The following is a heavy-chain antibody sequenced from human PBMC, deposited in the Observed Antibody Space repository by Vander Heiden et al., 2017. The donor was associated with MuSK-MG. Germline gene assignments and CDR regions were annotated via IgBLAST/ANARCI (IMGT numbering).Heavy chain of an antibody. J-gene: IGHJ4*02. Sequence: QVQLVQSGAEVKKPGSSVTVSCKASGGTFSSYAISGVRQAPGQGLEWMGRIIPILDIANYTQKFQGRVTITADKSTSTAYMELSSLRSEDTAVYYCAGAGLFCSGGSCYSGGYFDYWGQGTLVTVSS. CDR2: IIPILDIA. V-gene: IGHV1-69*04. CDR1: GGTFSSYA. D-gene: IGHD2-15*01. CDR3: AGAGLFCSGGSCYSGGYFDY.